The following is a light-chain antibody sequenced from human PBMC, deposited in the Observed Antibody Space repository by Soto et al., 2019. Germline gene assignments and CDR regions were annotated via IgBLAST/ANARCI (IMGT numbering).Light chain of an antibody. V-gene: IGKV3-15*01. CDR3: QQYNNWPPTNT. CDR2: GAS. Sequence: EIVMTQSPATLSASPGERATLSCTASQSVSSNLAWYQQKPGQAPRLLIYGASTRATGIPARFRGSGSGTEFTLSISSLQSEDFAVYYCQQYNNWPPTNTFGQGAKLEIK. J-gene: IGKJ2*01. CDR1: QSVSSN.